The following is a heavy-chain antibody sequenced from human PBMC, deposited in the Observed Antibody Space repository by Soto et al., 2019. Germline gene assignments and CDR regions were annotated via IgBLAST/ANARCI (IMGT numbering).Heavy chain of an antibody. CDR2: MSATGGGT. V-gene: IGHV3-23*01. J-gene: IGHJ4*02. D-gene: IGHD3-16*01. Sequence: PGGSLRLSCATSGLTFSNYAMSWVRQAPGGGLEWVSSMSATGGGTYYADSVKGRFTISRDNSHNTLYLQVHSLTAEDTAVYYCAKDRRAGGNSAFYFDFWGQGAQVTVSS. CDR1: GLTFSNYA. CDR3: AKDRRAGGNSAFYFDF.